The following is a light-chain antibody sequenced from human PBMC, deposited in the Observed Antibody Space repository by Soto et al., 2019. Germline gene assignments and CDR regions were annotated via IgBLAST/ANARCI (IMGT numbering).Light chain of an antibody. V-gene: IGKV3-20*01. Sequence: EIVLTQSPGTLSLSPGERATLSCRASQSLGSSHLAWYQQKPGQAPRLLIHGASTRATGIPDRFNGSGSGTDFTLTISRLEAEDFAVYYCQQYTTSPLTFGPGTKVDIK. CDR2: GAS. CDR1: QSLGSSH. CDR3: QQYTTSPLT. J-gene: IGKJ3*01.